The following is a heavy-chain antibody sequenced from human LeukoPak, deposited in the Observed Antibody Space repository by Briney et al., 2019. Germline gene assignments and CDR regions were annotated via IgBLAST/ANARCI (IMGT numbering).Heavy chain of an antibody. Sequence: NSGGSLRLSCAASGFPFSSYAISWVRQAPGQGLEWMGRIIPILGIANYAQKFQGRVTITADESTSTAYMELSSLRSEDTAVYYCARSHDYGDYVSSYWGQGTLVTVSS. CDR2: IIPILGIA. V-gene: IGHV1-69*04. J-gene: IGHJ4*02. CDR1: GFPFSSYA. D-gene: IGHD4-17*01. CDR3: ARSHDYGDYVSSY.